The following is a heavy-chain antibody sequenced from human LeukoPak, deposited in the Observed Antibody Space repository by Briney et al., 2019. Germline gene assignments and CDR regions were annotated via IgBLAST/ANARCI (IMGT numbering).Heavy chain of an antibody. Sequence: ASVKVSCKASGYTFTSYGISWVRQAPGQGLEWMGWISAYNGNTNYAQKLQGRVTMTTDTSTSTAYMELRSLRSDDTAVYYCARADEDKYSSGWYNYWGQGTLVTVSS. J-gene: IGHJ4*02. D-gene: IGHD6-19*01. CDR3: ARADEDKYSSGWYNY. V-gene: IGHV1-18*01. CDR1: GYTFTSYG. CDR2: ISAYNGNT.